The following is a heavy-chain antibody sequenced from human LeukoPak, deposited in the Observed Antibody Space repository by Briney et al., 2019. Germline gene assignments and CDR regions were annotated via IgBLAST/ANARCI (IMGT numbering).Heavy chain of an antibody. CDR1: GFTFSNAW. V-gene: IGHV3-15*01. CDR3: TTPLQWLGSGVDY. D-gene: IGHD6-19*01. CDR2: IKSKTDGGTT. J-gene: IGHJ4*02. Sequence: PGGSLRLSCAASGFTFSNAWMSWVRQAPGKGLEWVGRIKSKTDGGTTDYAAPVKGRFTISRDDSKNTLYLQMNSLKTEDTAVYYCTTPLQWLGSGVDYWAQGTLVTVSS.